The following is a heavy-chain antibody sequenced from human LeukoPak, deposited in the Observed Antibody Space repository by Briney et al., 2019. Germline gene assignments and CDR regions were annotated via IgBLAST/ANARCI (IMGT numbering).Heavy chain of an antibody. V-gene: IGHV3-53*01. Sequence: GSLRLSCAVSGFSVRTNFMSWVRQAPGKGLEWVSDISDTGNTYHADSVKGRFTISRDSSKNKLFLQMNRLRPEDAAVYYCAKDRGSSWFDYWGQGTLVTVSS. CDR2: ISDTGNT. D-gene: IGHD6-13*01. CDR3: AKDRGSSWFDY. CDR1: GFSVRTNF. J-gene: IGHJ4*02.